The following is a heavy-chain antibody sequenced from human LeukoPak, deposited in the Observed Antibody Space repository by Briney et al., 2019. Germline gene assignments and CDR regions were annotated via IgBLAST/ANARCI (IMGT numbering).Heavy chain of an antibody. J-gene: IGHJ4*02. CDR1: GGSVNSNSYY. CDR3: AGCPVAGACY. V-gene: IGHV4-39*07. Sequence: SETLSLTCIVSGGSVNSNSYYWGWIRQPPGRGLEWIGSVYYKGNTYYIPSLKSRVTMSVDTSKNQFSLKLSSVTAADTAVYYCAGCPVAGACYWGQGTLVTVSS. D-gene: IGHD2-15*01. CDR2: VYYKGNT.